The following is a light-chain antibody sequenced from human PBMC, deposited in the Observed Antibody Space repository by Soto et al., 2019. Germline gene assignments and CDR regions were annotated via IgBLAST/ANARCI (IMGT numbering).Light chain of an antibody. CDR1: QSVSLS. CDR2: DAS. J-gene: IGKJ1*01. CDR3: QERTAWPPWT. Sequence: EIVLTQSPATLSLSPGRRATLSCRASQSVSLSLAWYQQKPGQAPRLLIYDASKRASGFPARFSGSGTGTDFTITISSLAPEDFAVYYCQERTAWPPWTFGQGTKVEIE. V-gene: IGKV3-11*01.